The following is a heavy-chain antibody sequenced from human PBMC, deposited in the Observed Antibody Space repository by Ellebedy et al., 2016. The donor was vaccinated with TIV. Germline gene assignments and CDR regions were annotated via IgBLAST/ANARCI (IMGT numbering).Heavy chain of an antibody. J-gene: IGHJ4*03. CDR2: IYYSGAT. D-gene: IGHD1-14*01. Sequence: SETLSLXXTVSGGSISGYYWDWIRQPPGKGLEWIGYIYYSGATFYNPSLKSRVTISLDTSNLQFSLRLNSVTAADTAIYYCAAAGTLTAGGYFDDWGQGTLVAVSS. CDR3: AAAGTLTAGGYFDD. V-gene: IGHV4-59*01. CDR1: GGSISGYY.